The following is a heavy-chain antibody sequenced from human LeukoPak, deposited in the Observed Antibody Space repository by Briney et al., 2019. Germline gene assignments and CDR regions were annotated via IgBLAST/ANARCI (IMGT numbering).Heavy chain of an antibody. V-gene: IGHV4-38-2*02. CDR3: ARDHMITFGGVIVGPH. CDR2: IYHSGST. J-gene: IGHJ4*02. D-gene: IGHD3-16*02. Sequence: PSETLSLTCTVSGYSISSGYYWGWIRQPPGKGLEWIGSIYHSGSTYYDPSLKSRVTISVDTSKNQFSLKLSSVTAADTAVYYCARDHMITFGGVIVGPHWGQGTLVTVSS. CDR1: GYSISSGYY.